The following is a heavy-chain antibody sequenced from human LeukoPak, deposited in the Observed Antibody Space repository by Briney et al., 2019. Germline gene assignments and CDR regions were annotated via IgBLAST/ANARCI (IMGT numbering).Heavy chain of an antibody. CDR2: IYYSGDT. V-gene: IGHV4-39*01. J-gene: IGHJ4*02. Sequence: SETLSLTCTVSGGSISSRNCFWGWIRQSPGKGLEWIGSIYYSGDTYYNPSLKSRVTISVDTSKNRFSLKLSSVTAADTAVYSCARKYCGGDCYYPFDYWGQGTLVTVSS. D-gene: IGHD2-21*02. CDR3: ARKYCGGDCYYPFDY. CDR1: GGSISSRNCF.